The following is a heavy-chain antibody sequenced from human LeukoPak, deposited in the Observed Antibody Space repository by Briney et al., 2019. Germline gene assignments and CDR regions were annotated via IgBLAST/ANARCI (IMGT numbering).Heavy chain of an antibody. J-gene: IGHJ4*02. CDR1: GYMVSDYY. V-gene: IGHV1-2*02. Sequence: GASVKVSCKTSGYMVSDYYMHWVRQAPGQGLEWMGWLRGDTGDRDSPQKFKGRVTMTRDTATNTAYMQLSRLTYDDTAMYFCARVRDNACDYWCQGTLVTVSS. CDR3: ARVRDNACDY. CDR2: LRGDTGDR. D-gene: IGHD2-2*01.